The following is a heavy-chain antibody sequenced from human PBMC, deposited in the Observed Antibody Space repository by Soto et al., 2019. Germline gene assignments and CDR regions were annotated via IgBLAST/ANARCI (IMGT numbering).Heavy chain of an antibody. CDR3: ARYVSVSGFEYYFDH. CDR2: IDYSGST. J-gene: IGHJ4*02. D-gene: IGHD5-12*01. CDR1: GDSISSSGYY. V-gene: IGHV4-39*01. Sequence: QLHMQESGPGAVKPSETLSLTCTVSGDSISSSGYYWAWLRQPPGKGLEWIGNIDYSGSTYYNPSLKSRVAFSVDTSKNQFSLKVTSVTAADSAVYYCARYVSVSGFEYYFDHWGQGTLVTVSS.